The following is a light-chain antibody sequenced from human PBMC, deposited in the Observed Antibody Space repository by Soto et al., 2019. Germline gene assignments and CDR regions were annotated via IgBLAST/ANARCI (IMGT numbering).Light chain of an antibody. CDR3: QQYGSSPLT. CDR2: GAS. Sequence: EIVLTQSPGTPSLSPGERATLSCMASQSVSSSYLAWYQQKPGQAPRLVIYGASSRATGIPDRFSGSGSGTDFTLTISRLEPEDFAVYYWQQYGSSPLTFGGGTKGEI. CDR1: QSVSSSY. J-gene: IGKJ4*01. V-gene: IGKV3-20*01.